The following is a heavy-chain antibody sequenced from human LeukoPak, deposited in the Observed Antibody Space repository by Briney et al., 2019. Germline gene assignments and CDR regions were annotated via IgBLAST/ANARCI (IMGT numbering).Heavy chain of an antibody. CDR1: GFTFSSYS. CDR2: ISSSSSYI. D-gene: IGHD3-10*01. Sequence: PGGSLRLSCAASGFTFSSYSMNWVRQAPGKGLEWVSSISSSSSYIYYADSVKGRFTISRDNAKNSLYLQMNSLRAEDTAVYYCARVGGARRMVNWFDPWGQGTLVTVSS. J-gene: IGHJ5*02. CDR3: ARVGGARRMVNWFDP. V-gene: IGHV3-21*01.